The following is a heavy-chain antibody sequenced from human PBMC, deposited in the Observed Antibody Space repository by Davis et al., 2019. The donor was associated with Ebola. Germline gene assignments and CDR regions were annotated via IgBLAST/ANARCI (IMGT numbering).Heavy chain of an antibody. J-gene: IGHJ6*02. V-gene: IGHV3-23*01. CDR3: AKDPDIVVVPAAINYYYYGMDV. D-gene: IGHD2-2*02. Sequence: GGSLRLSCEASGFTFGSYAMNWVRQVPGEGLEWIAVIGGSDGSTHYADSVKGRFTISRDNSKNTLYLQMNSLRAEDTAVYYCAKDPDIVVVPAAINYYYYGMDVWGQGTTVTVSS. CDR1: GFTFGSYA. CDR2: IGGSDGST.